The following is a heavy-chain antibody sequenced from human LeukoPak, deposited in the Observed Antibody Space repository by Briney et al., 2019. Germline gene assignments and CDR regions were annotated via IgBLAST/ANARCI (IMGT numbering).Heavy chain of an antibody. CDR3: AGGGYGDYGDAFDI. V-gene: IGHV4-4*07. CDR1: GGSISSYY. CDR2: FYTSGSP. D-gene: IGHD4-17*01. Sequence: PSETLSLTCTVSGGSISSYYWSWIRQPAGKGLEWIGRFYTSGSPNYNPSLKSRVTMSVDKSKKQFSLKVTSVTAADAAVYYCAGGGYGDYGDAFDIWGQGAMVTVSS. J-gene: IGHJ3*02.